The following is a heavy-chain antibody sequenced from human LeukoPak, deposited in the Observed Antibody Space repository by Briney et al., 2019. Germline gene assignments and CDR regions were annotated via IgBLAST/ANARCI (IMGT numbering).Heavy chain of an antibody. CDR3: ARDRLERLANWFDP. D-gene: IGHD1-1*01. Sequence: SETLSLTCTVSGGSISSYYWSWIRQPAGKGLEGIGRIYTSGSTNYNPSLKRRVTMSVDTSKNQFSLKLGSVTAADTAVYYCARDRLERLANWFDPWGQGTLVTVSS. J-gene: IGHJ5*02. V-gene: IGHV4-4*07. CDR1: GGSISSYY. CDR2: IYTSGST.